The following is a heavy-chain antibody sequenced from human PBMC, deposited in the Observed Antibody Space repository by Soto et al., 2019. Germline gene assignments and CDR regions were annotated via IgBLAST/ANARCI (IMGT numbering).Heavy chain of an antibody. Sequence: ASVKVSCKASGYTFTSTYMHWVRQAPGQGLEWMGVIDPNGGRTIYAEKFQGRLTLTRDTSTATDYMQLSSLRPEDTAMYFCARDQCPYGGNWSIDKWGQGTLVTVSS. J-gene: IGHJ4*02. V-gene: IGHV1-46*01. D-gene: IGHD2-21*01. CDR1: GYTFTSTY. CDR2: IDPNGGRT. CDR3: ARDQCPYGGNWSIDK.